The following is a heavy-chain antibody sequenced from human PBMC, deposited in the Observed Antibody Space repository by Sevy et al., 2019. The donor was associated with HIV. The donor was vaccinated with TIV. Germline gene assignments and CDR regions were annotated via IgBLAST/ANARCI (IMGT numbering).Heavy chain of an antibody. CDR3: ARDRVWFGELSRNNWFDP. CDR2: IYYSGST. CDR1: GGSVSSGSYY. J-gene: IGHJ5*02. V-gene: IGHV4-61*01. D-gene: IGHD3-10*01. Sequence: SETLSLTCTVSGGSVSSGSYYWSWIRQPPGKGLEWIGYIYYSGSTNYNPSLKRRVTISVDTSKNQFSLKLSSVTAADTAVYYCARDRVWFGELSRNNWFDPWGQGTLVTVSS.